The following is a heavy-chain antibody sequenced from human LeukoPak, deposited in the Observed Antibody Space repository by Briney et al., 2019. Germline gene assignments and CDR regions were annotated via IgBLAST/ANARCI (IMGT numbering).Heavy chain of an antibody. CDR2: ISYDGSNK. CDR3: ARDAVVLSPDYYYMDV. Sequence: PGRSLRLSCAASGFTFSSYAMHWVRRAPGKGLEWVAVISYDGSNKYYADSVKGRFTISRDNSKNTLYLQMNSLRAEDTAVYYCARDAVVLSPDYYYMDVWGKGTTVTVSS. CDR1: GFTFSSYA. V-gene: IGHV3-30*04. D-gene: IGHD2-8*02. J-gene: IGHJ6*03.